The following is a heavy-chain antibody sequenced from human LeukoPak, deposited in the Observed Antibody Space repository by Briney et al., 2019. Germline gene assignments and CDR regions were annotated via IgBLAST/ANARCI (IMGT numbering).Heavy chain of an antibody. Sequence: SETLSLTCTVSSGSITGYYWAWIRQPSGKGLEWIGYIQYSGTTEYNPSLASRASISVDTAKDQFSLNLRSVTAADTAVYYCARDRAAGTLDFWGQGTLVTVSS. CDR2: IQYSGTT. D-gene: IGHD6-13*01. V-gene: IGHV4-59*01. J-gene: IGHJ4*02. CDR1: SGSITGYY. CDR3: ARDRAAGTLDF.